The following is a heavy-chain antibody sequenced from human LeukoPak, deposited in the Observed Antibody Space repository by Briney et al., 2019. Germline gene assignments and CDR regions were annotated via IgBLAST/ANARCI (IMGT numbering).Heavy chain of an antibody. CDR2: IYYSGST. J-gene: IGHJ4*02. CDR1: GGSISSSSYY. D-gene: IGHD3-9*01. V-gene: IGHV4-39*01. Sequence: SETLSLTCTVSGGSISSSSYYWGWIRQPPGKGLEWIGSIYYSGSTYYNPSLKSRVTISVDTSKNQFSLKLSSVTAADTAVYYCARLDISTGYLYWGQGTLVTVSS. CDR3: ARLDISTGYLY.